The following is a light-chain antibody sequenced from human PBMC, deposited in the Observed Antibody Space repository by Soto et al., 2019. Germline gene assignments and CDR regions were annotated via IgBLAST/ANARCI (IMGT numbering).Light chain of an antibody. J-gene: IGKJ4*01. CDR1: RDISTW. V-gene: IGKV1-5*01. CDR2: EAS. CDR3: QEYSRD. Sequence: DIQMTQSPSTLSASVGDRVTITCRASRDISTWLAWYQQKPGKALKVLIYEASNLESGVPSRFSGSGSGTEFTLTISSLQPDDFATYYCQEYSRDFGGGTRVEIK.